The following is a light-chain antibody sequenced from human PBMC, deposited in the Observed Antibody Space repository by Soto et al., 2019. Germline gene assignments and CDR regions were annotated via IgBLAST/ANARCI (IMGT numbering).Light chain of an antibody. CDR3: QVWDSSAWV. V-gene: IGLV3-9*01. CDR2: RDS. CDR1: NIGSKN. Sequence: SYELTQPLSVSVALGQTARIACGGNNIGSKNVHWFQQKTGQAPVLVIYRDSNRPSGIPERFSASNSGNTATLTISRAQAGDEADYYCQVWDSSAWVFGGGTKLTV. J-gene: IGLJ3*02.